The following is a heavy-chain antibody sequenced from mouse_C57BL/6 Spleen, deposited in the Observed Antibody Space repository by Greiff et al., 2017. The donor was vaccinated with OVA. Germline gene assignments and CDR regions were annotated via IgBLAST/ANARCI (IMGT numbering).Heavy chain of an antibody. V-gene: IGHV3-6*01. CDR1: GYSITSGYY. J-gene: IGHJ2*01. CDR3: ARVVRLHLFDY. CDR2: ISYDGSN. Sequence: EVKVEESGPGLVKPSQSLSLTCSVTGYSITSGYYWNWIRQFPGNKLEWMGYISYDGSNNYNPSLKNRISITRDTSKNQFFLKLNAVTTEDTATYYCARVVRLHLFDYWGQGTTLTVSS. D-gene: IGHD2-13*01.